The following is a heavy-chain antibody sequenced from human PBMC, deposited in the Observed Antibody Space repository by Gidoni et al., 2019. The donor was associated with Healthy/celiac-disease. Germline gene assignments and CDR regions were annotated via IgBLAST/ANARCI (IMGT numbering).Heavy chain of an antibody. J-gene: IGHJ4*02. D-gene: IGHD3-22*01. CDR1: GFTFSNAW. V-gene: IGHV3-15*01. CDR3: TTEVAYYDSSGYPLFDY. CDR2: IKSKTDGGTT. Sequence: EVQLVESGGGLVKPGGSLRLSCAASGFTFSNAWMGWVRQAPGKGLEWVGRIKSKTDGGTTDYAAPVKGRFTISRDDSKNTLYLQMNSLKTEDTAVYYCTTEVAYYDSSGYPLFDYWGQGTLVTVSS.